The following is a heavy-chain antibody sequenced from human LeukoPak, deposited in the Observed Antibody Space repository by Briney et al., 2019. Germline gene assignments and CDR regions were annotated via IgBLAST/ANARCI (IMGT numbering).Heavy chain of an antibody. D-gene: IGHD5-24*01. CDR1: GFTFSSYW. CDR3: ARDGGDGYNRDDFDY. CDR2: INSDGSST. V-gene: IGHV3-74*01. Sequence: LPGGSLRLSCAASGFTFSSYWMHWVRQAPGKGLVGVSRINSDGSSTRYLDSVKGRFTVSRDNARNTLYLQMNSLGVEDTAVYYCARDGGDGYNRDDFDYWGQGTLVTVSS. J-gene: IGHJ4*02.